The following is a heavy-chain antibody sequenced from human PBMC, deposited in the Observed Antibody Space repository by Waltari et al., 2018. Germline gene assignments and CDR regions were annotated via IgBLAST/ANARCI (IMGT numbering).Heavy chain of an antibody. V-gene: IGHV1-69*12. CDR3: ARASRTYYDILTGYYFDY. D-gene: IGHD3-9*01. CDR1: GGTFSSYA. Sequence: QVQLVQSGAEVKKPGSSVKVSCKASGGTFSSYAISWVRRAAGQGLEWMGGIIPIFGTANYAQKFQGRVTITADESTSTAYMELSSLRSEDTAVYYCARASRTYYDILTGYYFDYWGQGTLVTVSS. CDR2: IIPIFGTA. J-gene: IGHJ4*02.